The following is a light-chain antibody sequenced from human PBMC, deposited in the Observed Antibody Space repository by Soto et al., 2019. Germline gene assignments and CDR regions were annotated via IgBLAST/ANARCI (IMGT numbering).Light chain of an antibody. CDR1: SSDVCGFNY. J-gene: IGLJ1*01. CDR2: DVS. CDR3: CSYTSRSTLRYV. V-gene: IGLV2-14*03. Sequence: QSVLTQPASGSGSPWPSVTFSCTGTSSDVCGFNYVSWYQQHPGKTPKLVIFDVSNRPSGVSNRFSGSKSGITASLTISGLQAEDEADYYCCSYTSRSTLRYVFGTGTKVTV.